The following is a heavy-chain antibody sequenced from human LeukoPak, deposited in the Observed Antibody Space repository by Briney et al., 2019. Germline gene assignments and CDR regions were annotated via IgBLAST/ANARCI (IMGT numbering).Heavy chain of an antibody. J-gene: IGHJ4*02. CDR2: IWHDGSST. CDR3: ARKIFGSGSYPDF. V-gene: IGHV3-33*01. CDR1: GCAFNTYA. Sequence: SLMNSRATTGCAFNTYAIHCVLQSRGKGLEWEVIIWHDGSSTFDPNSVRGQFTISRGNSKNTVSLQITNLRPEDTAVYYCARKIFGSGSYPDFWGQGTLVTVSS. D-gene: IGHD3-10*01.